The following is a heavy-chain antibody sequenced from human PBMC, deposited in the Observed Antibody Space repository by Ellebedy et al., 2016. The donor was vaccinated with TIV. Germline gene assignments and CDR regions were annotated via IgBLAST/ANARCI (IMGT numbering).Heavy chain of an antibody. V-gene: IGHV3-21*01. Sequence: GESLKISCAASGFSFSTYTMNWVRQAPGKGLEWISSISGSSRYIYYADSLKGRFTIFRDNSKNTLYLQMNSLRPEDTAVYYCARDIWPFYLDCWGQGTLATVSS. D-gene: IGHD3-16*01. CDR1: GFSFSTYT. J-gene: IGHJ4*02. CDR2: ISGSSRYI. CDR3: ARDIWPFYLDC.